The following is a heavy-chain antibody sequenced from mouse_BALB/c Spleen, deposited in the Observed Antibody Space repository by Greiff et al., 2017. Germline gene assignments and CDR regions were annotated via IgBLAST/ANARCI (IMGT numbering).Heavy chain of an antibody. J-gene: IGHJ4*01. CDR3: TREEVRRAMDY. CDR2: ISSGGSYT. D-gene: IGHD2-14*01. Sequence: DVMLVESGGGLVKPGGSLKLSCAASGFTFSSYTMSWVRQTPEKRLEWVATISSGGSYTYYPDSVKGRFTISRDNAKNTLYLQMSSLKSEDTAMYYCTREEVRRAMDYWGQGTSVTVSS. V-gene: IGHV5-6-4*01. CDR1: GFTFSSYT.